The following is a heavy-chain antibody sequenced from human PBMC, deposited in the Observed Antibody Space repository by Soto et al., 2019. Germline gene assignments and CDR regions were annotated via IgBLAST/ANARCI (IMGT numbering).Heavy chain of an antibody. CDR3: ARVRVIRGVIPSPFGL. D-gene: IGHD3-10*01. CDR2: IIPLYGTV. Sequence: QAHLAQSGAEVKKPGSSVTVSCKASGGTFNSYGISWVRQAPGQGLDWMGVIIPLYGTVNYAQKFQGRVSITADKSTSTAYMDLNSLRSDDTAVYYCARVRVIRGVIPSPFGLWGKGTQVTVSS. CDR1: GGTFNSYG. V-gene: IGHV1-69*06. J-gene: IGHJ4*02.